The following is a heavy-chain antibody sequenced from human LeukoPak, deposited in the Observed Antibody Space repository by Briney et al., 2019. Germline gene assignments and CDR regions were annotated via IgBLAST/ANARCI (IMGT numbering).Heavy chain of an antibody. D-gene: IGHD2-2*01. V-gene: IGHV3-30-3*01. Sequence: GRSLRLSCAASGFTFSSYAMHWVHQAPGKGLEWVAVISYDGSNKYYADSVKGRFTISRDNAKNSLYLQMNSLRAEDTAVYYCARSSCTSCYYYYYYMDVWGKGTTVTVSS. CDR1: GFTFSSYA. CDR2: ISYDGSNK. CDR3: ARSSCTSCYYYYYYMDV. J-gene: IGHJ6*03.